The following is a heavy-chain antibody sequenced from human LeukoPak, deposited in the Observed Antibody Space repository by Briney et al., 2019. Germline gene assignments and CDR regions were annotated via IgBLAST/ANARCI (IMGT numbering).Heavy chain of an antibody. Sequence: ASVKVSCKASGGTFSSYAISWVRQAPGQGLEWMGCINPNSCGTNYAQKFQGWVTMTRDTSSSTAYMELSRLRSDDTAVYYCARAQGHCSSTSCYEGSWFDPWGQGTLVTVSS. J-gene: IGHJ5*02. V-gene: IGHV1-2*04. CDR1: GGTFSSYA. CDR2: INPNSCGT. CDR3: ARAQGHCSSTSCYEGSWFDP. D-gene: IGHD2-2*01.